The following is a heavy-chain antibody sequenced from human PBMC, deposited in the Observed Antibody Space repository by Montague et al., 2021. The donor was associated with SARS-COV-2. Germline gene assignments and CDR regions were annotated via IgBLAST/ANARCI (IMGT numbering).Heavy chain of an antibody. D-gene: IGHD3-22*01. J-gene: IGHJ3*02. V-gene: IGHV4-31*03. CDR1: GGSISSGGYY. CDR3: ARAHLTMIVVVDAFDI. Sequence: TLSLTCTVSGGSISSGGYYWSWIRQHPGKGLEWIGYIYYSGSTXYKPSLKSRVTISVDTSKNQFSLKLSSVTAADTAVYYCARAHLTMIVVVDAFDIWGQGTMVTVSS. CDR2: IYYSGST.